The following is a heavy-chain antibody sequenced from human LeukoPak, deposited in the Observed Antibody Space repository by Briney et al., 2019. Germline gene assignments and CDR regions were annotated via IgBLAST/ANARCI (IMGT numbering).Heavy chain of an antibody. CDR2: IYYSGST. CDR1: GGSISSGGYS. J-gene: IGHJ5*02. CDR3: ARLEIAAAGNRWFDP. Sequence: PSETLSLTCAVSGGSISSGGYSWSWIRQPPGTGLECIGYIYYSGSTYYNPSLKSRATISVDTSKNQFSLKLSSVTAADTAVYYCARLEIAAAGNRWFDPWGQGTLVTVSS. D-gene: IGHD6-13*01. V-gene: IGHV4-30-4*07.